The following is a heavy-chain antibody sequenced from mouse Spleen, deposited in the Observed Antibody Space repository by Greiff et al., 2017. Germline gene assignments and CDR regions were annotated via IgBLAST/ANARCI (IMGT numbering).Heavy chain of an antibody. J-gene: IGHJ4*01. V-gene: IGHV14-3*02. Sequence: EVQLQQSGAELVKPGASVKLSCTASGFNITDTYMHWVKQRPEQGLEWIGRIDPANGNTKYDPKFQGKATITADTSSNTAYLQLSSLTSEDTAVYYCAPLYDYFSYYAMDYWGQGTSVTVSS. CDR1: GFNITDTY. D-gene: IGHD2-4*01. CDR3: APLYDYFSYYAMDY. CDR2: IDPANGNT.